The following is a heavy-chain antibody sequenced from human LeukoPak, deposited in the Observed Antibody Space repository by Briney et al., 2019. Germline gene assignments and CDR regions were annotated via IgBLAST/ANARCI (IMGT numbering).Heavy chain of an antibody. CDR1: GFTFSSYW. CDR3: AGIGIRGFWSGLDAFDI. Sequence: PGGSLRLSCAASGFTFSSYWMSWVRQAPGKGLEWVANIKQDGSEKYYVDSVKGRFTISRDNAKNSLYLQMNSLRAEDTAVYYCAGIGIRGFWSGLDAFDIWGQGTMVTVSS. CDR2: IKQDGSEK. D-gene: IGHD3-3*01. V-gene: IGHV3-7*01. J-gene: IGHJ3*02.